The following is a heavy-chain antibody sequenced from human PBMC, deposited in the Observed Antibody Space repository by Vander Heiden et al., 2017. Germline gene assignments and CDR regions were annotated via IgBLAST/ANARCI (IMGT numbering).Heavy chain of an antibody. V-gene: IGHV4-31*03. J-gene: IGHJ5*02. Sequence: QVQLQESGPGLVKPSQTLSLTCTVSSASINSGTYYWSWIRQHPGKGLEWIGYIYNSGSTFSNPSLRSRVDMSVDTSQNQFSLNLSFVTVADSAVYYCACSRWHTAWLGPWGQGILVTVSS. CDR3: ACSRWHTAWLGP. D-gene: IGHD2-15*01. CDR1: SASINSGTYY. CDR2: IYNSGST.